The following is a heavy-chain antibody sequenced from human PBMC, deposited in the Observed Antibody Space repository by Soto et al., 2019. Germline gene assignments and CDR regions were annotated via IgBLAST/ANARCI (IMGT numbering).Heavy chain of an antibody. CDR3: ARDSGHYYRSDAFDK. J-gene: IGHJ3*02. Sequence: VASVKVSCKASGYTFTASYMHWVRQAPGQGLEWMGIIDPSGGSTSYSQKFQGRVTMTRDTSTSTVYMELNSLRSEDTAVFYCARDSGHYYRSDAFDKWGQGTMVTVSS. CDR1: GYTFTASY. V-gene: IGHV1-46*01. CDR2: IDPSGGST. D-gene: IGHD1-26*01.